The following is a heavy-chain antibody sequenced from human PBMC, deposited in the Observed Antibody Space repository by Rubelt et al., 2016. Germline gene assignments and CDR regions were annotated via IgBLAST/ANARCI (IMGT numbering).Heavy chain of an antibody. J-gene: IGHJ3*01. Sequence: QVQLKQWGTGLLRPSETLSLTCTVSGGSISSSSYYWGWIRQPPGKGLEWIGSIYYSGSTYYNPSLKSRVTISVDTSKNQFSLRLSSVSAADTAVYYCARRLADWTESRGDAFDLWSHGAMVTVFS. CDR1: GGSISSSSYY. CDR2: IYYSGST. V-gene: IGHV4-39*07. CDR3: ARRLADWTESRGDAFDL. D-gene: IGHD1-1*01.